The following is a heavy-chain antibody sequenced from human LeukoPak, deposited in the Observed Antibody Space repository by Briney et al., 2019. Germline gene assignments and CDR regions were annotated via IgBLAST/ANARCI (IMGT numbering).Heavy chain of an antibody. CDR1: GYTFTSYA. CDR2: VNTNTGNP. V-gene: IGHV7-4-1*02. Sequence: ASVKVSCKASGYTFTSYAMNWVRQAPGQGLEWMGWVNTNTGNPTYAQGFTGRFVFSLDTSVSTAYLHISSLKTEDTAVYYCARDRSWYPFDYWGQGTLVTVSS. CDR3: ARDRSWYPFDY. D-gene: IGHD6-13*01. J-gene: IGHJ4*02.